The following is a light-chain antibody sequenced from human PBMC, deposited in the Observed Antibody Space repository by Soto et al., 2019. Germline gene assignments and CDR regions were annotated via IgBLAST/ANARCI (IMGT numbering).Light chain of an antibody. CDR3: SSYTNINTRACV. V-gene: IGLV2-14*01. Sequence: QSALTQPASVSGSPGLSITISCTGTSGDIGSYNRVSWYQQHPGKAPKLIIYEVTDRPSGVSNRFPGSKSGNTASLTISGLQAEDEAEYYCSSYTNINTRACVFGTGTKVTVL. CDR2: EVT. CDR1: SGDIGSYNR. J-gene: IGLJ1*01.